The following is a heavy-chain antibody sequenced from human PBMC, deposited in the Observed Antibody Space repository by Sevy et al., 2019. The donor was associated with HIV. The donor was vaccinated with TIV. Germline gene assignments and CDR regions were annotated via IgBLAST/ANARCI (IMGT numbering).Heavy chain of an antibody. CDR3: ARPALITMVRGVIPENYYYYGMDV. CDR1: GGTFSSYA. V-gene: IGHV1-69*13. CDR2: IIPIFGTA. D-gene: IGHD3-10*01. J-gene: IGHJ6*02. Sequence: ASVKVSCKASGGTFSSYAISWVRQAPGQGLEWMGGIIPIFGTANYAQKFQGRVTVTADESTSTAYMELSSLRSEDTAVYSCARPALITMVRGVIPENYYYYGMDVWGQGTTVTVSS.